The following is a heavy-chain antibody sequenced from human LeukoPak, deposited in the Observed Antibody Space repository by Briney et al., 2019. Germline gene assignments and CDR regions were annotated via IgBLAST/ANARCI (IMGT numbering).Heavy chain of an antibody. CDR1: GGSISSYY. V-gene: IGHV4-59*01. D-gene: IGHD5-24*01. J-gene: IGHJ4*02. Sequence: SETLSLTCTVSGGSISSYYWSWIRQPPGKGLEWIGYIYYSGSTNYNPSLKSRVTISVDTSKNQSSLKLSSVTAADTAVYNCARSEGRDGYNFDYWGQGTLVTVSS. CDR3: ARSEGRDGYNFDY. CDR2: IYYSGST.